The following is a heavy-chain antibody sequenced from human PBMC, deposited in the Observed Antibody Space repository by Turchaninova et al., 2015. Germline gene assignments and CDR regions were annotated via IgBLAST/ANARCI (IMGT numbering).Heavy chain of an antibody. Sequence: EVQLVESGGGLVTPGGSLRLSCAASGFTFDSYTLNWGRQAPGKGLGGVSSRSSGMSNIQDADSVKGRVTIARDNAKNSLYMQMNSLGAEDTAVYYGARDRGMNDYGGNSLMDYWGQGTLVTVSS. CDR3: ARDRGMNDYGGNSLMDY. V-gene: IGHV3-21*01. J-gene: IGHJ4*02. CDR1: GFTFDSYT. CDR2: RSSGMSNI. D-gene: IGHD4-23*01.